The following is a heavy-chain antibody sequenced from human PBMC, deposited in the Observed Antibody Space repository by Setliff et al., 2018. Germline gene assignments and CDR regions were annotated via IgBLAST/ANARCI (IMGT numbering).Heavy chain of an antibody. D-gene: IGHD6-13*01. V-gene: IGHV4-59*13. J-gene: IGHJ1*01. CDR3: ALSSSWFKDFQH. CDR2: IQISGTT. Sequence: SETLSLTCTVSGGSISSYYWSWIRQPPGKGLEWIGYIQISGTTNYNPSLKSRVTISEDMSKNQFSLKVSSVTAADTAIYYCALSSSWFKDFQHWGQGTLVTVSS. CDR1: GGSISSYY.